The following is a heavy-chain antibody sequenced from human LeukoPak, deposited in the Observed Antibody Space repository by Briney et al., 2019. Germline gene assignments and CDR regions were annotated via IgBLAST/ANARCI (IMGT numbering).Heavy chain of an antibody. D-gene: IGHD3-16*02. CDR1: GYTLTELS. V-gene: IGHV1-24*01. Sequence: ASVKVSCKVSGYTLTELSMHWVRQAPGKGLEWMGGFDPEDGETIYAQKFQGRVTMTEDTSTDTAYMELSSLRSQDTAVYICATGAVSLSPPYYYYYYMDVWGKGTTVTVSS. CDR3: ATGAVSLSPPYYYYYYMDV. CDR2: FDPEDGET. J-gene: IGHJ6*03.